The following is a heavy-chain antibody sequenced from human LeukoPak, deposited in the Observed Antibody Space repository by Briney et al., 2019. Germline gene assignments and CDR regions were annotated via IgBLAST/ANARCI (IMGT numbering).Heavy chain of an antibody. J-gene: IGHJ5*02. Sequence: GASVKVSCKASGYTFTGYHMHWVRQAPGQGLEWMGWINPNSGGTNYAQKFQGRVTMTRDTSISTAYMELSRLRFDDTAVYYCATLYCSSTSCHDPWGQGTLVTVSS. CDR2: INPNSGGT. CDR1: GYTFTGYH. CDR3: ATLYCSSTSCHDP. V-gene: IGHV1-2*02. D-gene: IGHD2-2*01.